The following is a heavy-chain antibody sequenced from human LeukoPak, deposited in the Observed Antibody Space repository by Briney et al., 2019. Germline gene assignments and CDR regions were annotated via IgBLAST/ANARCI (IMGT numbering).Heavy chain of an antibody. J-gene: IGHJ4*02. D-gene: IGHD3-3*01. CDR2: ISSSSSYI. CDR1: GFTFSSYS. Sequence: PGGSLRLSCAASGFTFSSYSMNWVRQAPGKGLEWVSSISSSSSYIYYADSVKGRFTISRDNAKNSLYLQMNSLRAEDTAVYYCARDNYDFWSGANFDYWGQGTLVTVSS. CDR3: ARDNYDFWSGANFDY. V-gene: IGHV3-21*01.